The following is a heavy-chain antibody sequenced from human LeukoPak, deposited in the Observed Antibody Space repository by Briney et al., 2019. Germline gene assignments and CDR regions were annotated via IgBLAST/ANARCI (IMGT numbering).Heavy chain of an antibody. V-gene: IGHV3-7*05. CDR2: IKEDGSEK. D-gene: IGHD3-10*01. CDR1: GFIFNNYW. Sequence: GGSLRLSCAASGFIFNNYWMTWVRQAPGKGLEWVATIKEDGSEKLCVDSVKGRFTISRDNAKNSLYLQMNSLRAEDTAVYYCAKGLNAYGSGSYSHLDAFDMWGQGTMVTVSS. CDR3: AKGLNAYGSGSYSHLDAFDM. J-gene: IGHJ3*02.